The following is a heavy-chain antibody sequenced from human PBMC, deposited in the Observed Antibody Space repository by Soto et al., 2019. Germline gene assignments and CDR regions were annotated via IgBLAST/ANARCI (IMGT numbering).Heavy chain of an antibody. D-gene: IGHD3-10*01. CDR1: GFTFSSYA. J-gene: IGHJ4*02. V-gene: IGHV3-23*01. Sequence: EVQLLESGGALIQPGGSLRLSCAASGFTFSSYAMSWVRQAPGKGLGWVSGISSSGGSTFYADSVKGRFTISRDNSRNTLYLQMNSMRAEDTAIYYCAKYQPMAQPRPYFDYWGQGTLVTVSS. CDR2: ISSSGGST. CDR3: AKYQPMAQPRPYFDY.